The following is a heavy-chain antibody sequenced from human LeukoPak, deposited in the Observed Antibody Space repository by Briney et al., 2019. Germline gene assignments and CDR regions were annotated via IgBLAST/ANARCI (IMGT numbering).Heavy chain of an antibody. Sequence: SETLSLTCTVSSGSLSSYYWSYIRQSAGGGLEWIGRINTGGTFLYNPSLKSRVTLSIDTSRNQFSLNLNSVTAADTAVYFCARGPPHGATYFDSWGQGTLVTVSS. V-gene: IGHV4-4*07. CDR3: ARGPPHGATYFDS. CDR1: SGSLSSYY. D-gene: IGHD3-16*01. CDR2: INTGGTF. J-gene: IGHJ4*02.